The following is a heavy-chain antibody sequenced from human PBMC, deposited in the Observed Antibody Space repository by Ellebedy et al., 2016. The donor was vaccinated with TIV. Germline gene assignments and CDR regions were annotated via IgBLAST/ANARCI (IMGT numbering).Heavy chain of an antibody. CDR2: MNPNSGNT. Sequence: AASVKVSCKASGYTFTNYDINWVRQATGQELEWMGWMNPNSGNTGYAQKFQGRVTMTRNTSMNTAYMELSSLSSEDTAVYYCARSITMVRKALVGFWGQGTRVTVSS. D-gene: IGHD3-10*01. V-gene: IGHV1-8*01. CDR3: ARSITMVRKALVGF. J-gene: IGHJ4*02. CDR1: GYTFTNYD.